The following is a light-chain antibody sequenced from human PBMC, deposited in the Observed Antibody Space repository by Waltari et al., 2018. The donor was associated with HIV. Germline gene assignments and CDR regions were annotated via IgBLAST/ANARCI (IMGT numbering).Light chain of an antibody. CDR3: SSFAGTGTPM. V-gene: IGLV2-14*01. CDR1: SHTIDFYNF. Sequence: QSPLYQPASVSGSPGQPITIPCSGVSHTIDFYNFVSWYQLRPGKAPQLIIFGVTRRPSGISSRFSGSTSGGTASLTISDLQIEDEADYFCSSFAGTGTPMFGGGTKLTVL. J-gene: IGLJ3*02. CDR2: GVT.